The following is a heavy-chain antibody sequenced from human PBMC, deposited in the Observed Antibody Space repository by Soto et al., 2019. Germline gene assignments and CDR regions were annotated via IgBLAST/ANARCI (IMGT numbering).Heavy chain of an antibody. J-gene: IGHJ5*02. CDR1: CYTFTSYG. V-gene: IGHV1-18*01. CDR3: AREGGLWYSRSYWFDP. CDR2: ISAYNGNT. D-gene: IGHD6-13*01. Sequence: SVKVSCKASCYTFTSYGISWVRQAPVQGLEWMGWISAYNGNTNYAQKLQGRVTMTTDTSTSTAYMELRSLRSDDTAVYYCAREGGLWYSRSYWFDPWGQGTLVTVYS.